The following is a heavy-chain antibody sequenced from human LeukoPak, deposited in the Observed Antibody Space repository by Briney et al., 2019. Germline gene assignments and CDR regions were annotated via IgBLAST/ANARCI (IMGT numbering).Heavy chain of an antibody. J-gene: IGHJ4*02. CDR3: ARETLSLLDY. V-gene: IGHV3-74*01. Sequence: GGSLRLSCAASGFTFNNYWMNWARQVPGKGLVWVSRFNGDGGSTSYADSVKGRFTVSRDKAKKTMYLQMNSLRAEDTAVYYCARETLSLLDYWGQGTLVTVSS. CDR1: GFTFNNYW. D-gene: IGHD2-2*01. CDR2: FNGDGGST.